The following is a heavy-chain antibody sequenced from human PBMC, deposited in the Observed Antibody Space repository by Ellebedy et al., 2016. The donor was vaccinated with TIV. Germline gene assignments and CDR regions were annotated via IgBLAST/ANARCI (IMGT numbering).Heavy chain of an antibody. Sequence: ASVKVSCKASGYTFTSYGISWVRQDPGQGLEWMGWISAYNGNTNYAQKLQGRVTMTTDTSTSTAYMELRSLRSDDTAVYYCAREFSALWFGESLSGMDVWGQGTTVTVS. CDR1: GYTFTSYG. CDR3: AREFSALWFGESLSGMDV. J-gene: IGHJ6*02. D-gene: IGHD3-10*01. CDR2: ISAYNGNT. V-gene: IGHV1-18*01.